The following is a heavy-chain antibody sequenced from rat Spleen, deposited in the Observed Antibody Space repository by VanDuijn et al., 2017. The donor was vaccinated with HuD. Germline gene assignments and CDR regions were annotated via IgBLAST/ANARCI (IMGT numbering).Heavy chain of an antibody. J-gene: IGHJ3*01. CDR3: VRSVFDY. V-gene: IGHV5-22*01. CDR1: GLTFSAYY. Sequence: EVQLVESGGGLVQPGRSLKLSCLASGLTFSAYYMAWVRQAPKKGLEWVGPINYEGSSTYYGDSVKGRFTISRDNAKSTLYLQMNSLRSEDTATYYCVRSVFDYWGQGTLVTVSS. CDR2: INYEGSST.